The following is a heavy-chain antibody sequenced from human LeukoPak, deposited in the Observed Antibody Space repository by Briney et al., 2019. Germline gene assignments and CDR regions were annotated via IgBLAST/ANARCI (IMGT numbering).Heavy chain of an antibody. V-gene: IGHV3-23*01. CDR1: GITFSSHA. Sequence: GGSLRLSCAASGITFSSHAMNWVRQAPGKGLEWVSGISDSGGNTYYADSVKGRFTISRDNSKSTLYLQMNSLRDEDTAVYYCAKSPYGDFGYYFDSWGQGTLVTVSS. J-gene: IGHJ4*02. D-gene: IGHD4-17*01. CDR2: ISDSGGNT. CDR3: AKSPYGDFGYYFDS.